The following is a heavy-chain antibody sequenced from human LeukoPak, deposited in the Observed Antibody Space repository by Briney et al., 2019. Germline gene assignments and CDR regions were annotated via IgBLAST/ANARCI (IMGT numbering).Heavy chain of an antibody. Sequence: SQTLSLTCALSADSVSSISAAWDWLRQSPSRGLEWLGRTLYRSKSYNGFAASVKSRITINPDTSKNQFSLQLNSVTPEDTAVYYCAREARLRTQINWFDPWGQGTLVTVSS. D-gene: IGHD3-16*01. CDR3: AREARLRTQINWFDP. CDR2: TLYRSKSYN. CDR1: ADSVSSISAA. J-gene: IGHJ5*02. V-gene: IGHV6-1*01.